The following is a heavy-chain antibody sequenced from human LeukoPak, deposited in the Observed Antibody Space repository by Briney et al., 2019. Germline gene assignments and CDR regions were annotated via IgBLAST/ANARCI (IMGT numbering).Heavy chain of an antibody. Sequence: GGSLRLSCAASGLTFSSYSTHWVRQAPGMGLEWVSYISTSRSYIYYADSVKGRFTISRDNAKNSLYLQMNSLRAEDTAVYDCARDKREGAIHDYWGQGALVTVSS. CDR2: ISTSRSYI. D-gene: IGHD1-26*01. J-gene: IGHJ4*02. CDR3: ARDKREGAIHDY. V-gene: IGHV3-21*01. CDR1: GLTFSSYS.